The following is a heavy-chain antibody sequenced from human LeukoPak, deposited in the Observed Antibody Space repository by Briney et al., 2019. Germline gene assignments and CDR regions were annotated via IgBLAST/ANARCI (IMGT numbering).Heavy chain of an antibody. CDR3: ARGNYDFWSGYYIHY. V-gene: IGHV3-30*02. CDR1: GFTFSSYG. D-gene: IGHD3-3*01. J-gene: IGHJ4*02. CDR2: IRYDGNNK. Sequence: GALRLSCAASGFTFSSYGMHWVRQAPGKGLEWVAFIRYDGNNKYYADSVKGRFTISRDNAKNSLYLQMNSLRAEDTAVYYCARGNYDFWSGYYIHYWGQGTLVTVSS.